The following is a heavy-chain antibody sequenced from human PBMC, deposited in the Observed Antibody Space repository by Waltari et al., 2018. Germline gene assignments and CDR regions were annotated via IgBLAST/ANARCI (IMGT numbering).Heavy chain of an antibody. CDR1: GGSISSSSYY. J-gene: IGHJ4*02. D-gene: IGHD6-13*01. CDR2: IYYSGST. Sequence: QLQLQESGPGLVKPSETLCLTCTVSGGSISSSSYYWGWIRQPPGKGLEWIGSIYYSGSTYYNPSLKSRVTISVDTSKNQFSLKLSSVTAADTAVYYCASYIAAARVFDYWGQGTLVTVSS. V-gene: IGHV4-39*07. CDR3: ASYIAAARVFDY.